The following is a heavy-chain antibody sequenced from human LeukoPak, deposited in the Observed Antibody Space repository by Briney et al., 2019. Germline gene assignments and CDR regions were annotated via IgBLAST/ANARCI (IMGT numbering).Heavy chain of an antibody. J-gene: IGHJ4*02. CDR1: GFIFNKAW. V-gene: IGHV3-15*01. CDR3: TSSLNLVLGELLGY. D-gene: IGHD3-16*01. Sequence: TGGSLRLSCAASGFIFNKAWMAWVRQAPGKGLEWVGHIKPKTDDGTTDYAGPVKGRFTISRDDSRDTLYLQMNSLNTEDTGIYFCTSSLNLVLGELLGYWGQGTLVTVSS. CDR2: IKPKTDDGTT.